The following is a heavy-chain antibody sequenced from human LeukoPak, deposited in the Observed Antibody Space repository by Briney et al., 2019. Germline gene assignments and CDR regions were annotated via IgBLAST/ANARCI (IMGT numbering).Heavy chain of an antibody. CDR1: GYTFTSYG. CDR2: ISAYNGNT. Sequence: ASVKVSCKASGYTFTSYGISWVRQAPGQGLEWMGWISAYNGNTNYAQKLQGRVTMTTDTSTSTAYMELRSLRSDDTAVYYCARVCDYYDSSGYYSYYFDYWGQGTLVTVSS. V-gene: IGHV1-18*01. D-gene: IGHD3-22*01. J-gene: IGHJ4*02. CDR3: ARVCDYYDSSGYYSYYFDY.